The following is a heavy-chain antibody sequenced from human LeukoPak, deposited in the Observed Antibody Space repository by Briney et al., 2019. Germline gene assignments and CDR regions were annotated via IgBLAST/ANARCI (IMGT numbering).Heavy chain of an antibody. J-gene: IGHJ6*02. CDR3: ARVDLGYCSGGSCYPLNYYGMDV. V-gene: IGHV5-51*01. Sequence: GESLKISCKGSGYSFTSYWIGWVRQMPGKGLEWMGIIYPGDSDTRYSPSFQGQVAISADKSISTAYLQWSSLKASDTAMYYCARVDLGYCSGGSCYPLNYYGMDVWGQRTTVTVSS. CDR1: GYSFTSYW. D-gene: IGHD2-15*01. CDR2: IYPGDSDT.